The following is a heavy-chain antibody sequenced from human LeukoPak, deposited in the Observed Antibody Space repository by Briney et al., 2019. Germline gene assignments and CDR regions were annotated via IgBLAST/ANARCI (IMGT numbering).Heavy chain of an antibody. J-gene: IGHJ4*02. D-gene: IGHD3-9*01. CDR3: ARGEGSLVPGNY. Sequence: GGSLRLSCAASGFTFSSYGMHWVRQAPGKGLEWVAVIWYGGSNKYYADSVKGRFTISRDNSKNTLYLQMNSLRAEDTAVYYCARGEGSLVPGNYWGQGTLVTVSS. CDR1: GFTFSSYG. CDR2: IWYGGSNK. V-gene: IGHV3-33*08.